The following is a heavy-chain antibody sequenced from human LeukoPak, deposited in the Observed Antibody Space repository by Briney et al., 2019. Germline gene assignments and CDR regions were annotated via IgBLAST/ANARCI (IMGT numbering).Heavy chain of an antibody. J-gene: IGHJ4*02. CDR3: APLVERGSSWYFDY. Sequence: ASVKVSCKASGYTFTGYYMHWVRQAPGQGLEWMGWINPNSGGTNYAQKFQGRVTMTRDTSISTAYMELSGLRSDDTAVYYCAPLVERGSSWYFDYWGQGTLVTVSS. CDR2: INPNSGGT. D-gene: IGHD6-13*01. CDR1: GYTFTGYY. V-gene: IGHV1-2*02.